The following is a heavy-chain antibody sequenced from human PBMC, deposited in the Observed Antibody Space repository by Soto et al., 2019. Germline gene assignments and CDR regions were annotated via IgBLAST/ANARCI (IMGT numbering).Heavy chain of an antibody. J-gene: IGHJ4*02. V-gene: IGHV3-23*01. CDR2: ISGRGGGT. CDR1: GFTFYSYA. Sequence: EVQLLESGGGLVQPGGSLRLSCAATGFTFYSYAMSWVRQAPGKGLEWVSAISGRGGGTRYADSVQGRFTISRDNSKNTLYLQMNSLRVEDTAVYYCAKHLPLAWPVTIFDNWGQGTLVTVAS. D-gene: IGHD2-21*02. CDR3: AKHLPLAWPVTIFDN.